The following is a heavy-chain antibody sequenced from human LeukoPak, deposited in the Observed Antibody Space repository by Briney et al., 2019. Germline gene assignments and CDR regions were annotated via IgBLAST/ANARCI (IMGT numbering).Heavy chain of an antibody. V-gene: IGHV3-48*01. D-gene: IGHD3-22*01. Sequence: GGSLRLSCAASGFTFSTYSMNWVRQAPGKGLEWVSYISTTGSTIYYADSVKGRFTISRDNAKNSLYLQMHSLRAEDTAVYYCARGLGRHYYDNSGYLQSPYYFDSWGQGTLVTVSS. CDR3: ARGLGRHYYDNSGYLQSPYYFDS. CDR2: ISTTGSTI. CDR1: GFTFSTYS. J-gene: IGHJ4*02.